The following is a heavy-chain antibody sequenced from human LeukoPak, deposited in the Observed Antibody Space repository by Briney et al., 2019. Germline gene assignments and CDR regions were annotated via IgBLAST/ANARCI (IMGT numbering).Heavy chain of an antibody. CDR1: GFTFSRYW. CDR3: ARELYFDWLLWAFDY. J-gene: IGHJ4*02. CDR2: INSDGSST. Sequence: GGSLRLSCAASGFTFSRYWMHWVRQAPGKGLVWVSRINSDGSSTSYADSVKGRFTISRDNAKNSVYLQMNSLRPEDTAVYYCARELYFDWLLWAFDYWGQGTLVTVSS. D-gene: IGHD3-9*01. V-gene: IGHV3-74*01.